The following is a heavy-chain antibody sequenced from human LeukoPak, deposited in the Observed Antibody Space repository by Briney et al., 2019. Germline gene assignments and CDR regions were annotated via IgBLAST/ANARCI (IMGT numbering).Heavy chain of an antibody. J-gene: IGHJ3*02. V-gene: IGHV3-74*01. CDR1: GFTFSNYW. CDR2: IYSNGSNT. Sequence: PGGSLRLSCAASGFTFSNYWMHWVRQAPGKGLEWVSRIYSNGSNTVYEEPVKGRFTISRDNDKNTLFLQMNSLRAEDTAVYYCGRGASWQGNVCEIWGQGTMVTVSS. D-gene: IGHD3-10*01. CDR3: GRGASWQGNVCEI.